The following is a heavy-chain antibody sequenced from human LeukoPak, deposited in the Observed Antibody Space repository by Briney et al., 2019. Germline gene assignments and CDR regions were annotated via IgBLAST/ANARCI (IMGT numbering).Heavy chain of an antibody. D-gene: IGHD3-10*01. CDR3: TTYGSGRKFDY. CDR2: IESKTDGGTT. V-gene: IGHV3-15*04. J-gene: IGHJ4*02. CDR1: GFGFSDAW. Sequence: PGGSLRLSCAAPGFGFSDAWMSWVRQIPGKGLEWVGRIESKTDGGTTDYAAPVKGRFTISRDDSTNTLYLQMNSLKSEDTAVYYCTTYGSGRKFDYWGQGILVTVSS.